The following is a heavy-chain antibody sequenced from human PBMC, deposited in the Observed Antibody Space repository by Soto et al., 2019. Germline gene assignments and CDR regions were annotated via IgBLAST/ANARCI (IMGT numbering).Heavy chain of an antibody. Sequence: PGGSLRLSCAASGFTFSSYAMSWVRQAPGKGLEWVSAISGSGGSTYYADSVKGRLTVSRDNSKNTLYLQMNSLRAEDTAVYYCAKFGRLSGLLWFGNDAFDIWGQGTMVTVSS. CDR3: AKFGRLSGLLWFGNDAFDI. J-gene: IGHJ3*02. D-gene: IGHD3-10*01. CDR2: ISGSGGST. V-gene: IGHV3-23*01. CDR1: GFTFSSYA.